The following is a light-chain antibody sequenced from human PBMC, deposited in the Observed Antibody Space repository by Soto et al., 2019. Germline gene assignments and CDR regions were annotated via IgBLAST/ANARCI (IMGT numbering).Light chain of an antibody. CDR2: TAS. Sequence: DIQMIQSPSTLSASVGDRVTITCRASQSISSWLAWYQQKPGKAPKLLIYTASNLKSGVPSRFSGSGSGTEFTLTISSLQPDDFATYYCQEYNSDSGLTFGGGTKVEIK. J-gene: IGKJ4*01. CDR3: QEYNSDSGLT. V-gene: IGKV1-5*03. CDR1: QSISSW.